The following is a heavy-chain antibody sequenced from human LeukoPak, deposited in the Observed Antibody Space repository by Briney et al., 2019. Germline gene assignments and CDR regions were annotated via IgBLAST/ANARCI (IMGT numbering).Heavy chain of an antibody. CDR3: ARERRIAVAGPLGYMDV. CDR2: IYTSGST. CDR1: GGSISSYY. J-gene: IGHJ6*03. V-gene: IGHV4-4*07. D-gene: IGHD6-19*01. Sequence: SETLSLTCTASGGSISSYYWSWIRQPAGKGLEWIGRIYTSGSTNYNPSLKSRVTMSVDTSKNQFSLKLSSVTAADTAVYYCARERRIAVAGPLGYMDVWGKGTTVTVSS.